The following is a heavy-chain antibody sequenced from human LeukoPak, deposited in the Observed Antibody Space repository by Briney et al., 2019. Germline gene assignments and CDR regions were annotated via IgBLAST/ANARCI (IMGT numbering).Heavy chain of an antibody. Sequence: ESLEISCKGSGYSFTKYWIGWVRQMPGKGLEWMGIIYPGDSDTRYSPSFQGQVTISADKSISTAYLQWSSLKASDTAMYYCASLSPVSRSYEDYWGQGTPVTVSS. J-gene: IGHJ4*02. D-gene: IGHD1-26*01. V-gene: IGHV5-51*01. CDR3: ASLSPVSRSYEDY. CDR2: IYPGDSDT. CDR1: GYSFTKYW.